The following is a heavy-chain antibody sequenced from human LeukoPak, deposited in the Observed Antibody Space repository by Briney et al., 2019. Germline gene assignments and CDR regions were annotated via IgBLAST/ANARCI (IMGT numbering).Heavy chain of an antibody. V-gene: IGHV4-59*12. CDR1: GGSFSGYY. CDR2: IYYSGST. Sequence: SETLSLTCAVYGGSFSGYYWSWIRQPPGKGLEWIGYIYYSGSTNYNPSLKSRVTISLDTSKNQFSLKLRSVTAADTAVYYCAREFVAAAGAGAYFDYWGQGTLVTVSS. CDR3: AREFVAAAGAGAYFDY. J-gene: IGHJ4*02. D-gene: IGHD6-13*01.